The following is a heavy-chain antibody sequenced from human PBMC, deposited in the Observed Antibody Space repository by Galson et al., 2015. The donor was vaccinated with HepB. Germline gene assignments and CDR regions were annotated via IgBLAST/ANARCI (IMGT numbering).Heavy chain of an antibody. V-gene: IGHV3-48*02. CDR3: ARDRGPYEFCCGYGSYFDC. D-gene: IGHD3-3*01. CDR1: GFTFSSYK. CDR2: INTSSSSL. J-gene: IGHJ4*02. Sequence: SLRLSCAASGFTFSSYKMNWVRQAPGKGLVWISCINTSSSSLYYADSVKGRFTISRDSAKNSLYLQMNSLRDEETAMYYCARDRGPYEFCCGYGSYFDCWGQGTLVTVSS.